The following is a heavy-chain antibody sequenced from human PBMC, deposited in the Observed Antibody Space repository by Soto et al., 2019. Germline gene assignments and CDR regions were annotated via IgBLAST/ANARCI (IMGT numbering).Heavy chain of an antibody. V-gene: IGHV1-69*06. CDR1: GGTFSDYA. Sequence: QVQLVQSGAEMRKPGSSLRVSCKASGGTFSDYAFSWVRQAPGQGLEWMGGVVPRFGSPNYAQKVGGRVTITADTSSSTVYMALSSLIFDDTAVYFCARDWIQLRLGKYSFNGMDVWGQGTTIIVSS. D-gene: IGHD5-18*01. CDR3: ARDWIQLRLGKYSFNGMDV. CDR2: VVPRFGSP. J-gene: IGHJ6*02.